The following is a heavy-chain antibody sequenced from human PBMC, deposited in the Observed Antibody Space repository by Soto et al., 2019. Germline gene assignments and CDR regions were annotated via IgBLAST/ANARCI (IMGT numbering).Heavy chain of an antibody. Sequence: QVQLQESGPGLVKPSQTLSLTCTVSGGSISSVGYYWSWIRQHPGKGLEWIGDIYYSGSTKYNPSLKSRVTISVDSSKNQFSLRLSSVTAADTAVYYCAINYYPGNNLGYMDVWGKGTTVTVSS. D-gene: IGHD3-22*01. J-gene: IGHJ6*03. CDR2: IYYSGST. CDR3: AINYYPGNNLGYMDV. CDR1: GGSISSVGYY. V-gene: IGHV4-31*03.